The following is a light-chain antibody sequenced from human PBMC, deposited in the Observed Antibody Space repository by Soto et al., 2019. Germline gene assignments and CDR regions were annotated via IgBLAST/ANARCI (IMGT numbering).Light chain of an antibody. V-gene: IGKV3-11*01. CDR2: DAS. CDR3: QQRSNWPLT. Sequence: EIVLTQSPATLSLSPGERATLSCRASQSVSSYLAWYQQKPGQAPRLLIYDASNRATGIPARFSGSGSGTDFTLTISRLEPEDFAVYYCQQRSNWPLTFGHGTKVDIK. J-gene: IGKJ3*01. CDR1: QSVSSY.